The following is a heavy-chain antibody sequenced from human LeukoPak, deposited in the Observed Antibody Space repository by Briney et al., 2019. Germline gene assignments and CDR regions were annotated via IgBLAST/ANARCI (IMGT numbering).Heavy chain of an antibody. CDR1: GYTFTGYY. CDR3: ARYPRIAAAGIDAFDI. V-gene: IGHV1-2*02. D-gene: IGHD6-13*01. Sequence: GASVKVSCKASGYTFTGYYMHWVRQAPGQGLEWMGWINPNSGGTNYAQKFQGRVTMTRDTSISTAYMELSRLRSDDTAVYYCARYPRIAAAGIDAFDIRGQGTMVTVSS. CDR2: INPNSGGT. J-gene: IGHJ3*02.